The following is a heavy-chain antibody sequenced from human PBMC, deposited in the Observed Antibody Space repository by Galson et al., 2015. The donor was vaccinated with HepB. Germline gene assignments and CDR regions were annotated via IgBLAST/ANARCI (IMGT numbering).Heavy chain of an antibody. D-gene: IGHD2-15*01. Sequence: SLRLSCAASGFSFNNSAMNWVRQAPGKGLEWVLSINSGSTSISYADSMKGRFTISRDNAKNSLYLQMNSLRVEDTAVYYCARGGGSYNVWGQGTLVTVSS. J-gene: IGHJ4*02. V-gene: IGHV3-21*06. CDR1: GFSFNNSA. CDR3: ARGGGSYNV. CDR2: INSGSTSI.